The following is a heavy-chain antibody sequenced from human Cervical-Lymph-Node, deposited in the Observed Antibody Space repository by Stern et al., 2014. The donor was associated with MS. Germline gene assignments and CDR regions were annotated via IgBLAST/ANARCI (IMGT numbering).Heavy chain of an antibody. CDR3: AHRLEDGYSFPSAFDI. Sequence: QITLKESGPTLVKPTQTLTLTCTFSGFSLSTSGMGLVWIRQPPGKALEWLALIYWDADNRCCAALESSISINKNHSKKLVLLPMTNMDPVDTATYYCAHRLEDGYSFPSAFDIWGQGTMVTVSS. CDR2: IYWDADN. V-gene: IGHV2-5*02. CDR1: GFSLSTSGMG. J-gene: IGHJ3*02. D-gene: IGHD5-24*01.